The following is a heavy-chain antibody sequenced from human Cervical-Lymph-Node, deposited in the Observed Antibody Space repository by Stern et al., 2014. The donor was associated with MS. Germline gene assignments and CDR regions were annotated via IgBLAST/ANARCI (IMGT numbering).Heavy chain of an antibody. J-gene: IGHJ6*02. CDR3: ARVVGVIRGYYGMDV. CDR1: GFTFSDYY. V-gene: IGHV3-11*01. CDR2: ISRNDSTR. D-gene: IGHD2-21*01. Sequence: VQLVESGGTLVKPGGSLRLSCSASGFTFSDYYMSWVRQAPGKGLEWVSYISRNDSTRYYGDSVKGRFTITRDNAMNSLHLQMNSLRAEDTAVYYCARVVGVIRGYYGMDVWGPGTTVTVSS.